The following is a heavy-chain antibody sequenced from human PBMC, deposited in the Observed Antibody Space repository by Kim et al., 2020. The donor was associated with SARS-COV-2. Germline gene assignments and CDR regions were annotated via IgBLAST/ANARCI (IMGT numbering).Heavy chain of an antibody. CDR2: FDPEDGET. Sequence: ASVKVSCKVSGYTLTELSMHWVRQAPGKGLAWMGGFDPEDGETIYAQKFQGRVTMTEDTSTDTAYMELSSLRSEDTAVYYCATELYYDILTGYYHYYGMDVWGQGTTVTVSS. J-gene: IGHJ6*02. V-gene: IGHV1-24*01. CDR3: ATELYYDILTGYYHYYGMDV. CDR1: GYTLTELS. D-gene: IGHD3-9*01.